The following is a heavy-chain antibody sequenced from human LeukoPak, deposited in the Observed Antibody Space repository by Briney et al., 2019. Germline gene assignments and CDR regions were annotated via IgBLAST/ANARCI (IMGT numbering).Heavy chain of an antibody. CDR3: AKDPHAPLGYSGYDRDY. V-gene: IGHV3-23*01. Sequence: GGSLRLSCAASGFTFSSYAMSWVRQAPGKGLEWVSAISGSGGSTYYADSVKGRFTISRDNPKNTLYLQMNSLRAEDAAVYYCAKDPHAPLGYSGYDRDYWGQGTLVTVSS. J-gene: IGHJ4*02. CDR2: ISGSGGST. CDR1: GFTFSSYA. D-gene: IGHD5-12*01.